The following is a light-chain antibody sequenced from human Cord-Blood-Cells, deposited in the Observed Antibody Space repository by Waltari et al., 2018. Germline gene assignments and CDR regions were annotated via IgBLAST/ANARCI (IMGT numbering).Light chain of an antibody. CDR3: SSYTSSSTWV. CDR1: SSDVGGYNY. CDR2: EVS. Sequence: QSALTQPASVSGSPGQSITISCTGTSSDVGGYNYVSWYQQHPGKAPKLMIYEVSNRPSGVSNRFSGSKFGNTASLTISGLRAEDEADYYCSSYTSSSTWVFGGGTKLTVL. J-gene: IGLJ3*02. V-gene: IGLV2-14*01.